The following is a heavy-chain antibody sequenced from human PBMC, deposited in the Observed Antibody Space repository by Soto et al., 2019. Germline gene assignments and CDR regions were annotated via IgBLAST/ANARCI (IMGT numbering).Heavy chain of an antibody. CDR3: ARGRTVRSGNWNYGIAAAGPGY. CDR2: MNPNSGNT. D-gene: IGHD6-13*01. V-gene: IGHV1-8*01. CDR1: GYTFTSYD. Sequence: ASVKVSCKASGYTFTSYDINWMRQATGQGLEWMGWMNPNSGNTGYAQKFQGRVTMTRNTSISTAYMELSSLRSEDTAVYYCARGRTVRSGNWNYGIAAAGPGYWGQGTLVTVSS. J-gene: IGHJ4*02.